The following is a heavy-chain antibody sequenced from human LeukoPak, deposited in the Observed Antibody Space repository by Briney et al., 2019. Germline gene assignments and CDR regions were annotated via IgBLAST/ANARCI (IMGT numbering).Heavy chain of an antibody. CDR1: EFSVGSNY. CDR3: AKRGTS. D-gene: IGHD3-16*01. V-gene: IGHV3-66*04. Sequence: GGSLRLSCAASEFSVGSNYMTWVRQAPGKGLEWVSLIYSGGSTYYADLVKGRFTISRDNSKNTLYLQMNSLRAEDTAVYYCAKRGTSWGQGTLVTVSS. CDR2: IYSGGST. J-gene: IGHJ4*02.